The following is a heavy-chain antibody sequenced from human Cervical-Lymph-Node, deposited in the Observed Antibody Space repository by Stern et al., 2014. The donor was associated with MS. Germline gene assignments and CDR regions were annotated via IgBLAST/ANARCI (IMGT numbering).Heavy chain of an antibody. CDR1: GGSISSGGYY. CDR3: ARDSDGGQQLTY. Sequence: QVQLVESGPGLVKPSQTLSLTCTVSGGSISSGGYYWSWVRQHPGKGLEWIGGIYYSGSTFYNPSLKSRVSISVDTSDNQFSLNLRSVTAADTAVYYCARDSDGGQQLTYWGQGTLVTVSS. J-gene: IGHJ4*02. D-gene: IGHD6-13*01. CDR2: IYYSGST. V-gene: IGHV4-31*03.